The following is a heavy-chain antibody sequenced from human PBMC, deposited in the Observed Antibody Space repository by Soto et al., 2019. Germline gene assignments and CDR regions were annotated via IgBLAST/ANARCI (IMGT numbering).Heavy chain of an antibody. CDR1: GGSFSGYY. CDR3: ARSVAVPGAHIDY. D-gene: IGHD6-19*01. Sequence: SETLSLTCAVYGGSFSGYYWSWIRQPPGKGLEWIGEVYHSGSTNYNPSLKSRVTISVDTSKNQFSLRLSSVTAADTAVYFCARSVAVPGAHIDYWGQGTQVTVSS. V-gene: IGHV4-34*01. CDR2: VYHSGST. J-gene: IGHJ4*02.